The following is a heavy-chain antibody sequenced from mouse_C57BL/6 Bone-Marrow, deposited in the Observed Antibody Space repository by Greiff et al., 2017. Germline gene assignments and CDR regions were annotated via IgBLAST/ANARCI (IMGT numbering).Heavy chain of an antibody. D-gene: IGHD1-1*01. CDR2: IDPEDGDT. V-gene: IGHV14-1*01. CDR1: GFNIKDYY. Sequence: VQLQQSGAELVRPGASVKLSCTASGFNIKDYYMHWVKQRPEQGLEWIGRIDPEDGDTEYAPKFPGKATMTADTSSNTAYLQLSSLTSEDTAVYYCTTAAFYGSSPSYFDYGGQGTTLTVSS. J-gene: IGHJ2*01. CDR3: TTAAFYGSSPSYFDY.